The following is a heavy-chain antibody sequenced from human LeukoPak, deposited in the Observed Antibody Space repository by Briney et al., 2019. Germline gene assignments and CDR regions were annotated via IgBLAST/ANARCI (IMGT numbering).Heavy chain of an antibody. V-gene: IGHV1-24*01. CDR1: GYTLTELS. D-gene: IGHD5-18*01. Sequence: ASVKVSCKVSGYTLTELSMHWVRQAPGKGLEWMGGFDPEDGETIYAQKFQGRVTMTRNTSISTAYMELSSLRSEDTAVYYCARGRGVRRYVRGYWVGPYNWFDPWGQGTLVTVSS. CDR3: ARGRGVRRYVRGYWVGPYNWFDP. CDR2: FDPEDGET. J-gene: IGHJ5*02.